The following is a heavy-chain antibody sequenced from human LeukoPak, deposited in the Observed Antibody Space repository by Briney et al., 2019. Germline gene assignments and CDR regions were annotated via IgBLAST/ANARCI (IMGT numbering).Heavy chain of an antibody. D-gene: IGHD5-24*01. Sequence: GASVKVSCKASGGTFSSYAISWVRQAPGQGLEWMGGIIPIFGTANYAQKFQGRVTITTDESTSTAYMELSSLRSEGTAVYYCARDLDSRDGYNLLVYWGQGTLVTVSS. CDR2: IIPIFGTA. J-gene: IGHJ4*02. CDR3: ARDLDSRDGYNLLVY. CDR1: GGTFSSYA. V-gene: IGHV1-69*05.